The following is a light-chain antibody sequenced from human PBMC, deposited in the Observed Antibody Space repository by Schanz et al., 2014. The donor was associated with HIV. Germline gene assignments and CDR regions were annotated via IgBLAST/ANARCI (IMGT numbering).Light chain of an antibody. CDR2: DAS. Sequence: EVVMTQSPATLSVTPGERATLSCRASQSVGNSLAWYQQKSGQAPRLLIYDASNRATGIPPRFSGSGSGTDFTLTINRMEPEDYAVYHCQQYGSLPWTFGQGTKVEV. J-gene: IGKJ1*01. CDR1: QSVGNS. CDR3: QQYGSLPWT. V-gene: IGKV3D-15*01.